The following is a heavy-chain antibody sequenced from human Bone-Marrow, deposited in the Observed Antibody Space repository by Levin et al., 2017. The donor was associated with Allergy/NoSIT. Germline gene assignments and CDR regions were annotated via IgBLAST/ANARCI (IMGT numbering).Heavy chain of an antibody. J-gene: IGHJ4*02. CDR2: IYYTGAT. Sequence: SCNVSGASVTSYYWNWIRQFPGKGLEWIGFIYYTGATNYKPSLKSRATISIDTSKNQFSLRLNSVTAADTAVYYCARHGGPVDYWGQGTLVTVSS. D-gene: IGHD3-16*01. CDR3: ARHGGPVDY. CDR1: GASVTSYY. V-gene: IGHV4-59*08.